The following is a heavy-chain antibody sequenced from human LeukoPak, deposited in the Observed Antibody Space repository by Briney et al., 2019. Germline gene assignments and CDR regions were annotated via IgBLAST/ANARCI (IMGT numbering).Heavy chain of an antibody. D-gene: IGHD4-17*01. CDR1: GFTFSSYS. Sequence: GGSLRLSCAASGFTFSSYSMNWVRHAPGKGLVWVSRINSDGSSTSYADSVKGRFTISRDNAKNTLYLQMNSLRAEDTAVYYCARARYGDYYFDYWGQGTLVTVSS. V-gene: IGHV3-74*01. J-gene: IGHJ4*02. CDR2: INSDGSST. CDR3: ARARYGDYYFDY.